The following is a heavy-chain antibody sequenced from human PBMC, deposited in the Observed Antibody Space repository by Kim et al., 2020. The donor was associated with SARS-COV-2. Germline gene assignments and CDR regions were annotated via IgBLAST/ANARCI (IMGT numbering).Heavy chain of an antibody. D-gene: IGHD3-10*01. J-gene: IGHJ5*02. CDR2: IYYSGST. V-gene: IGHV4-39*01. CDR3: ATGGQYYYGSGSYSPNWFDP. Sequence: SETLSLTCTVSGGSISSSSYYWGWIRQPPGKGLEWIGSIYYSGSTYYNPSLKSRVTISVDTSKNQFSLKLSSVTAADTAVYYCATGGQYYYGSGSYSPNWFDPWGQGTLVTVSS. CDR1: GGSISSSSYY.